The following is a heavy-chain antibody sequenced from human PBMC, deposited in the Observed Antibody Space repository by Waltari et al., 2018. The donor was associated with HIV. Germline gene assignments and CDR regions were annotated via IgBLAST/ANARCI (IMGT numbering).Heavy chain of an antibody. D-gene: IGHD3-10*01. CDR3: ARGPPYYYGSGSPGFDY. Sequence: QVQLQESGPGLVKPSGTLSLTCAVSGGSISSSNWWSWVRQPPGKGLEWIGANYHSGSTNQNPSLKSRVTISVDKSKNQFSLKLSSVTAADTAVYYCARGPPYYYGSGSPGFDYWGQGTLVTVSS. J-gene: IGHJ4*02. CDR1: GGSISSSNW. CDR2: NYHSGST. V-gene: IGHV4-4*02.